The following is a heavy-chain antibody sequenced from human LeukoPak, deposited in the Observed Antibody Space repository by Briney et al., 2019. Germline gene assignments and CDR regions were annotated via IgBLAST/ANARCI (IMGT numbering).Heavy chain of an antibody. J-gene: IGHJ4*02. Sequence: SETLSLTCTVSGGSISSYYWSWIRQPPGKGLEWIGYIYYSGSTNYNPSLKSRVTISVDTSKNQFSLKLSSVTAADTVVYYCARQSLPGLFDYWGQGTLVTVSS. CDR2: IYYSGST. V-gene: IGHV4-59*08. CDR3: ARQSLPGLFDY. D-gene: IGHD3-16*02. CDR1: GGSISSYY.